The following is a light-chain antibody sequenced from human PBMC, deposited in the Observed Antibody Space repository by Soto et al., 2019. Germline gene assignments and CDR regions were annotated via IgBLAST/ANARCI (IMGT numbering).Light chain of an antibody. CDR2: AAS. Sequence: DIQMTQSPSSLSAFVGDRVTITCQASQGISQDLNWYQQRPGEAPKLLIYAASNLETGIPSRFSRSGSQTYFTFTISNLQPEDVAIYYCQQHYSFPYTFGQGTKLEI. J-gene: IGKJ2*01. CDR3: QQHYSFPYT. CDR1: QGISQD. V-gene: IGKV1-33*01.